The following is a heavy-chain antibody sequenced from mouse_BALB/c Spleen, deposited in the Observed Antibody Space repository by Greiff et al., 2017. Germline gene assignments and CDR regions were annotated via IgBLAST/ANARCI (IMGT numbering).Heavy chain of an antibody. CDR2: ISSGGSYT. CDR1: GFTFSSYA. V-gene: IGHV5-9-3*01. J-gene: IGHJ4*01. Sequence: EVQVVESGGGLVKPGGSLKLSCAASGFTFSSYAMSWVRQTPEKRLEWVATISSGGSYTYYPDSVKGRFTISRDNAKNTLYLQMSSLRSEDTAMYYCARRGIIPMDYWGQGTSVTVSS. D-gene: IGHD1-1*01. CDR3: ARRGIIPMDY.